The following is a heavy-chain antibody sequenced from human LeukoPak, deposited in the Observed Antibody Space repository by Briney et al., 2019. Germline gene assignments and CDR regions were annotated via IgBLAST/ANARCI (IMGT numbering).Heavy chain of an antibody. Sequence: GRSLRLSCAASGFTCSSYAMHWVRQAPGEGLEWVAVISYDGSNKYYADSVKGRFTISRDNSKNTLYLQMNSLRAEDTAVYYCARGHSSGWYFHDYWGQGTLVTVSS. CDR2: ISYDGSNK. CDR1: GFTCSSYA. CDR3: ARGHSSGWYFHDY. V-gene: IGHV3-30*04. D-gene: IGHD6-19*01. J-gene: IGHJ4*02.